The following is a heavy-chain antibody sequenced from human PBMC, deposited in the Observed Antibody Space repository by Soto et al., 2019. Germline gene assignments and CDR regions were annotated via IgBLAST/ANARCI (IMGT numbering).Heavy chain of an antibody. J-gene: IGHJ6*02. D-gene: IGHD4-4*01. Sequence: ASVKVSCKAPADTFTSYYIHWVRQAPGHGLEWMGIINPNGGSTRFAQTFQGRITMTTDTSTSTVYMELRSLRSEDTAVYYCARDGDGRMTTNPYYYNGMDVWGPGTTVTVSS. CDR1: ADTFTSYY. CDR2: INPNGGST. V-gene: IGHV1-46*01. CDR3: ARDGDGRMTTNPYYYNGMDV.